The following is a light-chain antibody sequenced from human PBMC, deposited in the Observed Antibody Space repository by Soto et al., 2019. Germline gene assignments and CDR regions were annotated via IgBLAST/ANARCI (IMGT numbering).Light chain of an antibody. V-gene: IGLV2-14*03. CDR2: DVR. J-gene: IGLJ1*01. Sequence: QSALTQPASVSGSPGQSITISCTGTSSDVGYYNYVSWYQQHPGNVPKLTIYDVRYRPSGVSDRFSGSTSGNTASLTLSGLQAEDEADYYCSSTTSTSTLVFGTGTEVTV. CDR3: SSTTSTSTLV. CDR1: SSDVGYYNY.